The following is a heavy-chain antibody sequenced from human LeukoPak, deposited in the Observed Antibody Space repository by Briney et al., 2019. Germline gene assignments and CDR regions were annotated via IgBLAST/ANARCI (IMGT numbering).Heavy chain of an antibody. V-gene: IGHV5-51*01. J-gene: IGHJ4*02. CDR2: IYPGDSDT. CDR3: ATGAAAGTGAWGAYDY. Sequence: RGESLKISCKGSGYTFTSYWIGWVRQMPGKGLEWMGIIYPGDSDTRYSPSFQGQVTISADKSISTAYLQWSSLKASDTAMYYCATGAAAGTGAWGAYDYWGQGTLVTVSS. CDR1: GYTFTSYW. D-gene: IGHD6-13*01.